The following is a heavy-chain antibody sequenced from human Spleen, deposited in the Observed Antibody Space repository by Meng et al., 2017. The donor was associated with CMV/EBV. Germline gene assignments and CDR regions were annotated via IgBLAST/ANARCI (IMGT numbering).Heavy chain of an antibody. Sequence: SIRINNYDWGWFRQPPGKSLEWIGSMYYSGSTYYNPSLDSRVNMSVDTSKMRFFLSLTSVTAADTAVYYCANLMGNFWTGPGLNWFDPWGQGILVTVSS. J-gene: IGHJ5*02. V-gene: IGHV4-39*02. CDR1: SIRINNYD. CDR2: MYYSGST. D-gene: IGHD3/OR15-3a*01. CDR3: ANLMGNFWTGPGLNWFDP.